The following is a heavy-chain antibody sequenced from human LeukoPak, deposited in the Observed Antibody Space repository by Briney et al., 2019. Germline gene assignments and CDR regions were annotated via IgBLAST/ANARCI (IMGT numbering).Heavy chain of an antibody. CDR2: MNPNSGNT. CDR3: ARDTQYCSGGSCYSGSWFDP. V-gene: IGHV1-8*01. D-gene: IGHD2-15*01. CDR1: GYTFTSYD. Sequence: GASVKVSCKASGYTFTSYDINWVRQATGQGLEWMGWMNPNSGNTGYAQKFQGRVTMTRNTSISTAYMELSSLRSEDTAVYYCARDTQYCSGGSCYSGSWFDPRGQGTLVTVSS. J-gene: IGHJ5*02.